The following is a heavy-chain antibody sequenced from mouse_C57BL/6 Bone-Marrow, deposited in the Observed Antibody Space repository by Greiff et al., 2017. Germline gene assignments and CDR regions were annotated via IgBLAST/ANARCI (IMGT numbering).Heavy chain of an antibody. CDR2: IYPGSGNT. J-gene: IGHJ3*01. Sequence: VQLQQSGAELVRPGASVKLSCKASGYTFTDYYINWVKQRPGQGLEWIARIYPGSGNTYYNEKFKGKATLTAEKSSSTAYMQLSSLTSEDSAVYCCARSRRFAYWGQGTLVTVSA. CDR3: ARSRRFAY. CDR1: GYTFTDYY. V-gene: IGHV1-76*01.